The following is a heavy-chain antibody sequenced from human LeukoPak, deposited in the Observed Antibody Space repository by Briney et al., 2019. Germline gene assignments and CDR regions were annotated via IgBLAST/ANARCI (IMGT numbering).Heavy chain of an antibody. J-gene: IGHJ4*01. Sequence: SETLSLTCTVSGGSISSSSYYWGWIRQPPGKGLEWIGSIYYSGSTYCNPSLKSRVTISVDTSKNQFPLKLSSVTAADTAVYYCARFGSSAFDYWGHGTLVTVSS. CDR3: ARFGSSAFDY. CDR1: GGSISSSSYY. CDR2: IYYSGST. D-gene: IGHD3-16*01. V-gene: IGHV4-39*01.